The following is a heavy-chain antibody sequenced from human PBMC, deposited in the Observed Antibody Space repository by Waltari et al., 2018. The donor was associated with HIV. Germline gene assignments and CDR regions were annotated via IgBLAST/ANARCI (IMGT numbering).Heavy chain of an antibody. CDR1: GFTFSSYW. J-gene: IGHJ4*02. CDR3: ARDAQQPLFMTLDY. V-gene: IGHV3-7*01. D-gene: IGHD3-16*01. Sequence: EVHLVESGGGLVQPGGSLRLSCAASGFTFSSYWMSWVRQAPGKGLEWVANIKEDGSDKYFVDSVKGRFTISRDNAKNSLYLQMNSLRGEDTAVYYCARDAQQPLFMTLDYWGQGTLVTVSS. CDR2: IKEDGSDK.